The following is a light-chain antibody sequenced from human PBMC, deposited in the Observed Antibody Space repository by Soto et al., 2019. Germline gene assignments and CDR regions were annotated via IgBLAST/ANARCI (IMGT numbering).Light chain of an antibody. Sequence: DIQMTQSPSTLSASVGDGVTITCRASQRISTWLAWYQQKPGKAPKLLISDASSLETGVPSRFSGSGSGTEFTLTINRLQPDDFATYYWQQYKSYWTFGQGTKVDIK. CDR3: QQYKSYWT. CDR2: DAS. CDR1: QRISTW. V-gene: IGKV1-5*01. J-gene: IGKJ1*01.